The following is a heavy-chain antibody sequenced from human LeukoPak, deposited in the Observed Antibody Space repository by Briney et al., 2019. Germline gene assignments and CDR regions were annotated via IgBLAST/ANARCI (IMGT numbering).Heavy chain of an antibody. CDR1: GFTFSSYA. D-gene: IGHD1-26*01. CDR3: AKGQVSGSYEPDY. CDR2: ISGSGGST. V-gene: IGHV3-23*01. J-gene: IGHJ4*02. Sequence: GGSLRLSCAASGFTFSSYAMSWVREAPGKGLEWVSAISGSGGSTYYADSVKGRFTISRDNSKNTLYLQMNSLRAEDTAVYYCAKGQVSGSYEPDYWGQGTLVTVSS.